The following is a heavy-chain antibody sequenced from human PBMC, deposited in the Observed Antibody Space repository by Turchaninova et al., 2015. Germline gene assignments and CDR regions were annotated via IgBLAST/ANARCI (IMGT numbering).Heavy chain of an antibody. Sequence: EVQLVESGGGLVPPGGALGSSCAASGFSFSTSPMHWGRQAPGKGLEWCGRFREKTNNYATGYSASVIGRFTVSRDDSKNTAYLQMNSLNTEDTAIYYCTAQPAGSGSLNYWGQGTLVIVSS. CDR1: GFSFSTSP. J-gene: IGHJ1*01. CDR3: TAQPAGSGSLNY. CDR2: FREKTNNYAT. V-gene: IGHV3-73*02. D-gene: IGHD3-10*01.